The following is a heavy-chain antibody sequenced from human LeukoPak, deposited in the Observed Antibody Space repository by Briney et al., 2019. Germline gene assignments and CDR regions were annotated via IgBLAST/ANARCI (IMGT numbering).Heavy chain of an antibody. J-gene: IGHJ6*03. D-gene: IGHD2-15*01. CDR1: GGSISSSSYY. CDR2: IYCSGST. V-gene: IGHV4-39*07. Sequence: SETLSLTCTVSGGSISSSSYYWGWIRQPPGKGLEWIVSIYCSGSTYYNPSLKSRVTISVDTSKNQFSLKLSSVTAADTAVYYCARDCSGGSCFSYYYYYYYMDVWGKGTTVTVSS. CDR3: ARDCSGGSCFSYYYYYYYMDV.